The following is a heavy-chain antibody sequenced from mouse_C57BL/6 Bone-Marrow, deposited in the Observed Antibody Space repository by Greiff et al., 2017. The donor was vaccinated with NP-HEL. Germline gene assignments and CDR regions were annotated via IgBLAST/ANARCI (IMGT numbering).Heavy chain of an antibody. CDR2: IYPGNSDT. J-gene: IGHJ2*01. D-gene: IGHD4-1*01. V-gene: IGHV1-5*01. CDR1: GYTFTSYW. Sequence: DVQLQESGTVLARPGASVKMSCKTSGYTFTSYWMHWVKQRPGQGLEWIGAIYPGNSDTSYNQKFKGKAKLTAVTSASTAYMELSSLTNEDSAVYYCTRGNWVDYWGQGTTLTVSS. CDR3: TRGNWVDY.